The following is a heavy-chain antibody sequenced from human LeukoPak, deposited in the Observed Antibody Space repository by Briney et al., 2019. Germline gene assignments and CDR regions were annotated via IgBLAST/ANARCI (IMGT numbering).Heavy chain of an antibody. V-gene: IGHV3-21*04. D-gene: IGHD6-13*01. J-gene: IGHJ5*02. Sequence: GGSLRLSCAASGFTFSSYSMNWVRQAPGKGLEWVSSISSSSSYIYYADSVKGRFTISRDNAKNSLYLQMNSLRAEDTALYHCARGGRGYSSSWYYPFDPWGQGTLVTVSS. CDR1: GFTFSSYS. CDR2: ISSSSSYI. CDR3: ARGGRGYSSSWYYPFDP.